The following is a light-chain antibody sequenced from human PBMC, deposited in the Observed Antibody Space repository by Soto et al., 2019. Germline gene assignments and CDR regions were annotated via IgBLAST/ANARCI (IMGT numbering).Light chain of an antibody. V-gene: IGKV3-15*01. Sequence: EIDLTQSQPTLSVSASEIASLXCRARQRLSSNLAWDRQKPGQAHAPLIYGEASRATGIADRVSGSGCGTGFTLTISSLQPDDFATYYCHKYNSYSWTFGQGTKVDNK. CDR1: QRLSSN. J-gene: IGKJ1*01. CDR2: GEA. CDR3: HKYNSYSWT.